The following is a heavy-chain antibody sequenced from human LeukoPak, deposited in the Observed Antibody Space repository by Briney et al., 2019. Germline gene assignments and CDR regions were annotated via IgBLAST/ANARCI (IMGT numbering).Heavy chain of an antibody. Sequence: GGSLRLSCAASGFTFSDYYMSWIRQAPGKGLEWVSYISSGSSYTNYADSVEGRFTISRDNAKNSLYLQMNSLRAEDTAVYYCARDRSYGSGSYRWDYWGQGTLVTVST. D-gene: IGHD3-10*01. V-gene: IGHV3-11*05. J-gene: IGHJ4*02. CDR1: GFTFSDYY. CDR2: ISSGSSYT. CDR3: ARDRSYGSGSYRWDY.